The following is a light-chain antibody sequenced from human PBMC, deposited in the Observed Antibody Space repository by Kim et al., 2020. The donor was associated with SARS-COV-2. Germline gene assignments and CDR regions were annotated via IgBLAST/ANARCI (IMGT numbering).Light chain of an antibody. CDR3: AARDDTLSGFL. CDR1: ISNIGSHS. CDR2: GND. V-gene: IGLV1-47*01. J-gene: IGLJ1*01. Sequence: GQGVTVSFSCSISNIGSHSVYWYQQFPGTAPKRLIYGNDQRPSGVPDRFSGSKSGTSASLAISGLRSADEADYYCAARDDTLSGFLFGGGTKVTVL.